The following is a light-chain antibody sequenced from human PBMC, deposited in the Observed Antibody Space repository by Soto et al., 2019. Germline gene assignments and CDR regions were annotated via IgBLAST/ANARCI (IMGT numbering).Light chain of an antibody. CDR3: TSYVGSDIRV. Sequence: QSALTQPPSASGSPGQSVTISCTGTSSDVGAYNYVSWYQQHPGKAPKLMIYEVSKRPSGVPNRFSGSKSGNTASLTISGLQAEDEADYYCTSYVGSDIRVFGGGTKLTVL. CDR2: EVS. CDR1: SSDVGAYNY. V-gene: IGLV2-8*01. J-gene: IGLJ3*02.